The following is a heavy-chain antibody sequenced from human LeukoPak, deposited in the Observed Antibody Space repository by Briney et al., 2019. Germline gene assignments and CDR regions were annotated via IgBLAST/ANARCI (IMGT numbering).Heavy chain of an antibody. CDR2: ISAYNGNT. D-gene: IGHD3-3*01. J-gene: IGHJ5*02. CDR3: ARSHPPLLLEWDYNWFDP. V-gene: IGHV1-18*01. Sequence: ASVKLSCKASGYTFTSYGISWVRQAPGQALEWMGWISAYNGNTNYAQKLQGRVTMTTDTSTSTAYMELRSLRSDDTAVYYCARSHPPLLLEWDYNWFDPWGQGTLVTVSS. CDR1: GYTFTSYG.